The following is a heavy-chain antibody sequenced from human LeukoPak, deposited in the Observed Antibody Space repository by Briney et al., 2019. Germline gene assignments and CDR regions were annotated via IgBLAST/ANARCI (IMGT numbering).Heavy chain of an antibody. Sequence: GGSLRLSCAASGFTVSSNYMSWVRQAPGKGLEWVSVIYSGGSTYYADSVKGRFTISRDNSKNTLYLQMNSLRAEDTAVYYCARGLSIAAAGDAFDIWGQGTMVTVSS. J-gene: IGHJ3*02. CDR2: IYSGGST. D-gene: IGHD6-13*01. CDR1: GFTVSSNY. V-gene: IGHV3-66*01. CDR3: ARGLSIAAAGDAFDI.